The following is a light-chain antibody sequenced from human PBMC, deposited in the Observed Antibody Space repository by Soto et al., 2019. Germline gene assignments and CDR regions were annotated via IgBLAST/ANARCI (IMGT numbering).Light chain of an antibody. V-gene: IGKV1-5*01. J-gene: IGKJ4*01. CDR2: DAS. Sequence: DIQMTQSPSTLSASLGDRGTITCRASQSISSWLAWYQQKPRKAPKLLIYDASSLESGVPSRFSGSGSGTEFTLTISSLQPDDFATYYCQQYNSYSPLTFGGGTKVEIK. CDR3: QQYNSYSPLT. CDR1: QSISSW.